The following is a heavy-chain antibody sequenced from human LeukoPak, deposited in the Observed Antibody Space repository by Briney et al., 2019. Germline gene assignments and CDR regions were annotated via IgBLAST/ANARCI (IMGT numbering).Heavy chain of an antibody. CDR2: ISAYNGNT. J-gene: IGHJ4*02. CDR3: ARARPYDILTGYQDKVYYFDY. CDR1: GYTFTSYG. D-gene: IGHD3-9*01. Sequence: ASVKVSCKASGYTFTSYGISWVRQAPGQGLEWMGWISAYNGNTNYAQKLQGRVTMTTDTSTSTAYMELRGLRSDDTAVYYCARARPYDILTGYQDKVYYFDYWGQGTLVTVSS. V-gene: IGHV1-18*01.